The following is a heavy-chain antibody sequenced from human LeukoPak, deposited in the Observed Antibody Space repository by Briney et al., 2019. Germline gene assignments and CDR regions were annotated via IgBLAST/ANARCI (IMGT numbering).Heavy chain of an antibody. CDR1: GFPFSSYT. J-gene: IGHJ3*02. V-gene: IGHV3-48*04. CDR2: ITLSGSTM. D-gene: IGHD2-21*01. Sequence: PGGSLRLSCAVSGFPFSSYTMNWVRQAPGKGLEWLSYITLSGSTMTYADSVKGRFTISRDNAKNSLYLQMNSLRADDTAVYYCARDSLWVFDIWGQGTMVTVSS. CDR3: ARDSLWVFDI.